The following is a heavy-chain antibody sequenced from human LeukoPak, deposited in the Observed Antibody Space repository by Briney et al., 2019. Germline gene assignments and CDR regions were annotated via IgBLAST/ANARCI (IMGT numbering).Heavy chain of an antibody. Sequence: GGSLRLSCATSGFTFTNYAMNWVRQAPGKGREWVSAVTGPGDTTYYADSVKGRFFMSREDSKTTVYLQMNSLRAEDTAIYYCAKGAEIDLWGQGTLVTVSS. CDR3: AKGAEIDL. V-gene: IGHV3-23*01. J-gene: IGHJ5*02. CDR2: VTGPGDTT. D-gene: IGHD3-16*01. CDR1: GFTFTNYA.